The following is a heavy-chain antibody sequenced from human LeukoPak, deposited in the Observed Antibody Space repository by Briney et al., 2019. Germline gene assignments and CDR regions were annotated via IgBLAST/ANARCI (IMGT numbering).Heavy chain of an antibody. Sequence: SETLSLTCTVSGGSISSYYWSWIRQPAGKGLEWIGRTNTSGSTNYNPSLKSRVTMSVDTSKNQFSLKLSSVTAADTAVYYCAREEIGVRGPYYYGMDVWGQGTTVTVSS. CDR1: GGSISSYY. V-gene: IGHV4-4*07. CDR3: AREEIGVRGPYYYGMDV. J-gene: IGHJ6*02. D-gene: IGHD3-10*01. CDR2: TNTSGST.